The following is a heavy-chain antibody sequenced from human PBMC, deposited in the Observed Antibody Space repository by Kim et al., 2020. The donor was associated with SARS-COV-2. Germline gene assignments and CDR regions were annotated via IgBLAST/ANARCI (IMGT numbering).Heavy chain of an antibody. Sequence: LKRRVTISVDTSKNQFSLKLSSVTAADTAVYYCARRISSSWYRTGHAFDIWGQGKMVTVSS. V-gene: IGHV4-39*01. CDR3: ARRISSSWYRTGHAFDI. J-gene: IGHJ3*02. D-gene: IGHD6-13*01.